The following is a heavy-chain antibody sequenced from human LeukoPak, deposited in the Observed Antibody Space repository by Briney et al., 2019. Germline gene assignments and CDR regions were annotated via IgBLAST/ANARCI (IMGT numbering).Heavy chain of an antibody. CDR2: INHSGST. J-gene: IGHJ5*02. V-gene: IGHV4-34*01. D-gene: IGHD1-1*01. Sequence: SETLCLTCAVYGGSFSGYYWSWIRQPPGKGLEWIGEINHSGSTNYKPSLKSRVTISVDTSKNQFSLKLSSVTAADTAVYYCAREGTWFDPWGQGTLVTVSS. CDR3: AREGTWFDP. CDR1: GGSFSGYY.